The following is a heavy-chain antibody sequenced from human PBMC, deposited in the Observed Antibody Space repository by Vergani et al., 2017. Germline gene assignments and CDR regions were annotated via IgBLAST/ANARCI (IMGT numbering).Heavy chain of an antibody. J-gene: IGHJ4*02. CDR1: GFTFTNFA. CDR3: TKGSRGYTGYFFDY. D-gene: IGHD5-12*01. V-gene: IGHV3-23*01. Sequence: EVQLLESGGNLVQPGGSLRLSCAASGFTFTNFAMTWVRQAPGEGLEWVSGISGSGGFTYYADSVKGRFTISRDNSKNTMFLQMNNLRAEDTAVYYCTKGSRGYTGYFFDYWGQGTLATVSS. CDR2: ISGSGGFT.